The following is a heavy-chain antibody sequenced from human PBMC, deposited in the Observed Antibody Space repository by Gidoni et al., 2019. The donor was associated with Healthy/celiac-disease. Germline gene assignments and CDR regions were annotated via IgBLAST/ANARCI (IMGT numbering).Heavy chain of an antibody. CDR2: IWYDGSNK. V-gene: IGHV3-33*01. J-gene: IGHJ3*02. D-gene: IGHD3-22*01. CDR1: GFTFSSYG. CDR3: ARQQPGYYDSSGNAFDI. Sequence: QVQLVESGGGVVQPGRSLRLSCAASGFTFSSYGMHWVRQAPGKRLEWVAVIWYDGSNKYYADSVKGRFTISRDNSKNTLYLQMNSLRAEDTAVYYCARQQPGYYDSSGNAFDIWGQGTMVTVSS.